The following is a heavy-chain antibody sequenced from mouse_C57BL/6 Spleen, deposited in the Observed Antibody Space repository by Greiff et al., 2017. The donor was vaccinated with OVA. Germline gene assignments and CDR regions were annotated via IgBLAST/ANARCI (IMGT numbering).Heavy chain of an antibody. D-gene: IGHD1-1*01. CDR3: ARSYYGSIYAMDY. Sequence: LVRPGASVKMSCKTSRYTFTSYGINWVKQRPGRGLEWIGYIYVGKGYTEYNEKFKGKATLTSDKSSSTAYIQLSSLTSEDSAIYFCARSYYGSIYAMDYWSQGTSVTVSS. V-gene: IGHV1-58*01. CDR2: IYVGKGYT. CDR1: RYTFTSYG. J-gene: IGHJ4*01.